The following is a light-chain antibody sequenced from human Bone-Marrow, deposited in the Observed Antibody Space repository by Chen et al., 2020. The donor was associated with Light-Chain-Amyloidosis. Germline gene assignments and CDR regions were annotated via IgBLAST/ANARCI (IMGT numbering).Light chain of an antibody. CDR2: DDS. J-gene: IGLJ3*02. CDR1: NIGSTS. Sequence: YVLTQPSSVSAAPGQTATIACWGHNIGSTSVHWSQQTPGQAPLLVVYDDSDRPSGIPERLSGSNSGNTATLTISRVEAGDEADYYCQVWDRSSDRPVFGGGTKLTVL. CDR3: QVWDRSSDRPV. V-gene: IGLV3-21*02.